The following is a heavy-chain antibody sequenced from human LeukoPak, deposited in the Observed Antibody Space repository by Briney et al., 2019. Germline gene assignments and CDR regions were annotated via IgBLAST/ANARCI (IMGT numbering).Heavy chain of an antibody. J-gene: IGHJ4*02. V-gene: IGHV3-15*01. CDR1: GFTFNNAW. CDR3: TTTIFVVLVAALDY. Sequence: GGSLRLSCAASGFTFNNAWMNWVRQTPGKGLEWVGRINDNTHTRTTDYAAPVRGRFTISRDDSKNTLYLQMNTLKTEDTAVYYCTTTIFVVLVAALDYCGQGTLVTVSS. CDR2: INDNTHTRTT. D-gene: IGHD2-15*01.